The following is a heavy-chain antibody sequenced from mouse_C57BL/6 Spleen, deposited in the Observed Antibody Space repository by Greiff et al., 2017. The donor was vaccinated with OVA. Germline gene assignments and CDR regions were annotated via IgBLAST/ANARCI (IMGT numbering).Heavy chain of an antibody. D-gene: IGHD1-1*01. Sequence: QVHVKQSGAELVRPGASVKLSCKASGYTFTDYYINWVKQRPGQGLEWIARIYPGSGNTYYNEKFKGKATLTAEKSSSTAYMQLSSLTSEDSAVYFCARSEYYGSSYGYWYFDVWGTGTTVTVSS. CDR2: IYPGSGNT. V-gene: IGHV1-76*01. CDR1: GYTFTDYY. J-gene: IGHJ1*03. CDR3: ARSEYYGSSYGYWYFDV.